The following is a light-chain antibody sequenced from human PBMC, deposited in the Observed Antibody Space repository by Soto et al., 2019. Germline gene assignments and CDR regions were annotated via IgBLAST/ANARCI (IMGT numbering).Light chain of an antibody. CDR2: QVT. Sequence: QSVLTQPASVSGSPGQSVTISCTGTSSDVGNYNFVSLYQHHAGTAPKLIIYQVTNRPSGVSDRFSGSKSGDTASLTISGLQAEDEADYYCTSYTAFSTDILFGGGTKVTV. CDR1: SSDVGNYNF. V-gene: IGLV2-14*01. J-gene: IGLJ2*01. CDR3: TSYTAFSTDIL.